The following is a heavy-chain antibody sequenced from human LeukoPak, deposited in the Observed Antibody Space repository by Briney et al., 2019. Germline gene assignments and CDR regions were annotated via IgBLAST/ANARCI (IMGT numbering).Heavy chain of an antibody. CDR1: GFTFSSYG. J-gene: IGHJ4*02. CDR2: IRYDGSNK. D-gene: IGHD6-19*01. V-gene: IGHV3-30*02. Sequence: GGSLRLSCAASGFTFSSYGMHWVRQAPGKGLEWVAFIRYDGSNKYYADSVKGRFTISRDNAKNSLYLQMNSLRAEDTAVYYCARGQGGSGSSFDYWGQGTLVTVSS. CDR3: ARGQGGSGSSFDY.